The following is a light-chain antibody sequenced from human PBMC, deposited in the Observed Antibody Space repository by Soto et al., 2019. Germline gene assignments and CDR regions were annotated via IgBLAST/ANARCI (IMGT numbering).Light chain of an antibody. J-gene: IGKJ4*01. CDR2: DAS. Sequence: EIVLTQSPATLSLSPGERATLSCRASQSVSSYLAWYQQKPGQAPRLLIYDASNRATGIPARFSGSGSGTDLTLTLSSLEAEDFAVYYCQQRYNWPPLTFGGGTKVEIK. CDR1: QSVSSY. V-gene: IGKV3-11*01. CDR3: QQRYNWPPLT.